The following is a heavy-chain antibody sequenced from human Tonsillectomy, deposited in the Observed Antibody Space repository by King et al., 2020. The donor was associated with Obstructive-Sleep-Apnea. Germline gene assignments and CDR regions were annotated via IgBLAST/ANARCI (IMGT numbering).Heavy chain of an antibody. CDR2: IYPGDSDT. J-gene: IGHJ4*02. CDR3: ARSPNLPPGGTIFGVVRFDY. V-gene: IGHV5-51*01. CDR1: GYSFTSYW. Sequence: VQLVESGAEVKKPGESLKISCKGSGYSFTSYWIGWVRQMPGKGLEWMGIIYPGDSDTRYSPSFQGQVTISADKSISTAYLQWSSLKASDTAMYYCARSPNLPPGGTIFGVVRFDYWGQGTLVTVSS. D-gene: IGHD3-3*01.